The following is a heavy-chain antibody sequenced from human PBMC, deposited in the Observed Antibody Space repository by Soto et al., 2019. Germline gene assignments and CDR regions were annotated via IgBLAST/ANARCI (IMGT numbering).Heavy chain of an antibody. Sequence: GESLKISCAASGFTFSSYGMHWVRQAPGKGLEWVAVISYDGSNKYYADSVKGRFTISRDNSKNTLYLQMNSLRAEDTAVYYCAKGYYGSGKAVFDIWGQGTMVTVSS. CDR1: GFTFSSYG. D-gene: IGHD3-10*01. CDR2: ISYDGSNK. CDR3: AKGYYGSGKAVFDI. V-gene: IGHV3-30*18. J-gene: IGHJ3*02.